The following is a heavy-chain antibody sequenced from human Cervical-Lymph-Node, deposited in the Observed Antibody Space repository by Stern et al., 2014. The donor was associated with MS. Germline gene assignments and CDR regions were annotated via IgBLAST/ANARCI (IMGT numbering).Heavy chain of an antibody. CDR2: ISAYNGTT. D-gene: IGHD2-15*01. Sequence: QMQLVQSGAEVKKPGASVKVSCKASGYTFTSNGISWVRQAPGQGHEWMGWISAYNGTTNYTRKLQGRVTLTTDTSTSTAYMELRSLRSDDTAVYYCARVLLGSENAFDIWGQGTMVTVSS. J-gene: IGHJ3*02. CDR1: GYTFTSNG. CDR3: ARVLLGSENAFDI. V-gene: IGHV1-18*01.